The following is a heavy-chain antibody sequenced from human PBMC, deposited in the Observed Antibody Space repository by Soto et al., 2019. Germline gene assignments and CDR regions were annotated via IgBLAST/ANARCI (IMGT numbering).Heavy chain of an antibody. CDR2: VYSSGSP. CDR1: GGSISSGAYH. D-gene: IGHD6-13*01. J-gene: IGHJ4*02. CDR3: ARGLSVSAAGTGYYFDY. Sequence: QVQLQESGPGLVKPSQTLSLTCTVSGGSISSGAYHWSWIRQSPGKGLEWIGYVYSSGSPYYSPSLRSRVSISLDTSKYQFSVNLTSVTAADTAVYYCARGLSVSAAGTGYYFDYWGQGIPVTVSS. V-gene: IGHV4-31*03.